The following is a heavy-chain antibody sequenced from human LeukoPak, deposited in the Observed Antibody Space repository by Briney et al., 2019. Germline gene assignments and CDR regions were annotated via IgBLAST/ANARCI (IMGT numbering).Heavy chain of an antibody. J-gene: IGHJ3*02. V-gene: IGHV3-48*02. Sequence: GGSLRLSCAASGFTFSSYSMNWVRQAPGKGLEWISYIGGSGSPINYADSVKGRFTISRDNAKNSLYLQMNSLRDEDTAVYYCARDLDHAFDIGGQGTKVTVSS. CDR2: IGGSGSPI. CDR1: GFTFSSYS. CDR3: ARDLDHAFDI.